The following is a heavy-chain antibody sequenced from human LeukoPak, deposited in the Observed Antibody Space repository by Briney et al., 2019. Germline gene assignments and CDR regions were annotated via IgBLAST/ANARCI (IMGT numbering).Heavy chain of an antibody. V-gene: IGHV3-49*04. Sequence: GGSLRLSCTASGFTFGDYAMSWVRQAPGKGLEWVGFIRSKAYGGTTEYAASVKGRFTISRDDSKSIAYLQMNSLKTEDTAVYYCTRGLRYCGGGSCTYGMDVWGQGTTVTVSS. CDR3: TRGLRYCGGGSCTYGMDV. J-gene: IGHJ6*02. D-gene: IGHD2-15*01. CDR1: GFTFGDYA. CDR2: IRSKAYGGTT.